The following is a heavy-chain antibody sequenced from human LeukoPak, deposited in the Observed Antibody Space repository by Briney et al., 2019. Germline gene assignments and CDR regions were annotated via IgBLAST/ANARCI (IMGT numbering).Heavy chain of an antibody. CDR3: VNLGYSD. V-gene: IGHV3-7*01. Sequence: GGSLRLSCEASGFSFSAAWMTWVRQAPGKGLEWVATIKNDGSDKYYVDSVKGRFTLSRDNAKNPVYLQMNSLRVEDTAVYYCVNLGYSDGGQGALVTVSS. J-gene: IGHJ4*02. CDR2: IKNDGSDK. CDR1: GFSFSAAW. D-gene: IGHD5-12*01.